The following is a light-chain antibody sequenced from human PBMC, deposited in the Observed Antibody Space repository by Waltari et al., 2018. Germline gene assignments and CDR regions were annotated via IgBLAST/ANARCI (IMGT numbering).Light chain of an antibody. CDR1: LANIVNNT. Sequence: VLTHPPSAPATPGPNAPTACSARLANIVNNTLNWYQQVPGTAPKLLICNTHQRPSGVPGRFSGSKSGTSASLAISGLQSEDEAHYYCAAWDDRLDGLVFGGGTKLTVL. CDR2: NTH. J-gene: IGLJ2*01. V-gene: IGLV1-44*01. CDR3: AAWDDRLDGLV.